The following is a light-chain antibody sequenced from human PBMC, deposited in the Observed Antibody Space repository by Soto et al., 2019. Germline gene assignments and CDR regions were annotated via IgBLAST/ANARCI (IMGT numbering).Light chain of an antibody. J-gene: IGKJ1*01. CDR1: QTISSW. CDR3: QHYNGYSEA. CDR2: KAS. V-gene: IGKV1-5*03. Sequence: IHMTHSPSTLSVSVGDRVTITFRASQTISSWLAWYQQRPGKAPKLLIYKASTLKSGVPSRFSGSGSGTEFTLTISSLQPDDFATYYCQHYNGYSEAFGQGT.